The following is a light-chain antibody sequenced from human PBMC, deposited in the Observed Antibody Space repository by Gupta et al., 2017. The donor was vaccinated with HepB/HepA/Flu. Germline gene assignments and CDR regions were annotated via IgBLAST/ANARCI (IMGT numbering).Light chain of an antibody. CDR3: QQVNSYPRT. Sequence: DIQLTQSPSFLSASVGDRVTITCRASQGFGGYLAWYQQKPGKAPKLLIYAASALQSGVPSRFSGSGSGTEFTLTVSSLQPEDFATYYCQQVNSYPRTFGQGTKVEIQ. CDR2: AAS. CDR1: QGFGGY. J-gene: IGKJ1*01. V-gene: IGKV1-9*01.